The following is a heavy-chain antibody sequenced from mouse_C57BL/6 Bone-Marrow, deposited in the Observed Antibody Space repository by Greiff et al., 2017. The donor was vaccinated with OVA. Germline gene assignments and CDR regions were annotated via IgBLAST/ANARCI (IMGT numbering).Heavy chain of an antibody. Sequence: EVMLVESGGGLVQPGGSMKLSCVASGFTFSNYWMNWVRQSPEKGLEWVAQIRLKSDNYATHYAESVKGRFTISRDDSKSSVYLQMNNLRAEDTGIYYCTGPYYYGSSSYFDYWGQGTTLTVSS. V-gene: IGHV6-3*01. J-gene: IGHJ2*01. CDR3: TGPYYYGSSSYFDY. CDR2: IRLKSDNYAT. CDR1: GFTFSNYW. D-gene: IGHD1-1*01.